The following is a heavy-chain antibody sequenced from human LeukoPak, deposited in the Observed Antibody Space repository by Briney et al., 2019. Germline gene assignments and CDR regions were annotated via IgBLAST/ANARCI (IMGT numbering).Heavy chain of an antibody. D-gene: IGHD3-22*01. CDR2: INPYSGGT. CDR3: AREQYYYDSSGYYRCFYY. CDR1: VYTFTGYY. Sequence: SVNVSCTPSVYTFTGYYMHWVRPAPGQGLEWVGWINPYSGGTNYAQKFKGRVNMTRDTSISTAYMELSRLRSDDTAVYYCAREQYYYDSSGYYRCFYYWGQGTLVTVSS. J-gene: IGHJ4*02. V-gene: IGHV1-2*02.